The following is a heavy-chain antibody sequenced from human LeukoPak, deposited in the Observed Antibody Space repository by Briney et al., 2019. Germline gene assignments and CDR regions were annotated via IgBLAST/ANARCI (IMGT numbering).Heavy chain of an antibody. D-gene: IGHD3-22*01. CDR2: IWYDGSNK. Sequence: GGSLRLSCAAYGFTISSDGMHWVRQAPGKGLEWVAVIWYDGSNKYYADSVKGRFTISRDNSKNTLYLQMNSLRAEDTAVYYCARAEGYYDSSGNDAFDIWGQGTMVTVSS. J-gene: IGHJ3*02. CDR1: GFTISSDG. CDR3: ARAEGYYDSSGNDAFDI. V-gene: IGHV3-33*01.